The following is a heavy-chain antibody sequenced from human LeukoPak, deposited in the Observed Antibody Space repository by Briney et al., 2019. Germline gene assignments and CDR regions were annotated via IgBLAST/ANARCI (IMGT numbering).Heavy chain of an antibody. CDR2: INPNSGAT. V-gene: IGHV1-2*02. Sequence: PAASVKVSCKASGYTFTGYYMHWVRQAPGQGLEWMGWINPNSGATDYAQKFQGRVTITRDTSASTAYMELSSLRSEDTAVYYCARNIAAAGTVFGFDYWGQGTLVTVSS. J-gene: IGHJ4*02. D-gene: IGHD6-13*01. CDR3: ARNIAAAGTVFGFDY. CDR1: GYTFTGYY.